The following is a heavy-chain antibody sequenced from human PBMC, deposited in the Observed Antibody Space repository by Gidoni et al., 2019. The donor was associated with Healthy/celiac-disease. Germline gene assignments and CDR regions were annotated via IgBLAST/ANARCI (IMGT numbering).Heavy chain of an antibody. CDR1: GGSISSGSYY. V-gene: IGHV4-61*02. Sequence: QVQLQESGPGLVRPSQTLSLTCTVSGGSISSGSYYWSWIRQPAGKGLEWIGRIYTSGSTNYNPSLKSRVTISVDTSKNQFSLKLGSVTAADTAVYYWAREALELYYYYGMDVWGQGTTVTVSS. CDR2: IYTSGST. CDR3: AREALELYYYYGMDV. D-gene: IGHD1-7*01. J-gene: IGHJ6*02.